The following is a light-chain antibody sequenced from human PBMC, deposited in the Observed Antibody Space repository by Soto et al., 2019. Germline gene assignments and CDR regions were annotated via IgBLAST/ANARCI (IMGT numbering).Light chain of an antibody. CDR2: EVN. J-gene: IGLJ3*02. CDR3: SSSLGGPTWV. V-gene: IGLV2-23*02. CDR1: SSDVGSYDR. Sequence: QSALTQPASVSGSPGQWITISCTGSSSDVGSYDRVSWYQQYPGKAPTLMIYEVNKRPSGISNRFSGSKSGNTASLTISGLHAEDEEHYCCSSSLGGPTWVFGGGTEVTVL.